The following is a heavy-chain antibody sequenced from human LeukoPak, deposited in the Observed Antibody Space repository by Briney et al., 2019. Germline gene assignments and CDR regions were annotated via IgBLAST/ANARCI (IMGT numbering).Heavy chain of an antibody. V-gene: IGHV1-69*04. D-gene: IGHD4-17*01. J-gene: IGHJ5*02. CDR3: ARGGLTFVYGYWLDP. CDR1: VGTFSSYA. Sequence: SVKVSCKASVGTFSSYAISWVRQAPGQGLEWMGRIIPILGIANYAQKFQGRVTSTADKSTSTAYMELSSLRSEDTAVYYCARGGLTFVYGYWLDPWGQGTLVTVSS. CDR2: IIPILGIA.